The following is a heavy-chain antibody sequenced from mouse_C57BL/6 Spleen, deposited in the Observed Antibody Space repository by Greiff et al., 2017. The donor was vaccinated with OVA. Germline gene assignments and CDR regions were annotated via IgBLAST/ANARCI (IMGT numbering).Heavy chain of an antibody. D-gene: IGHD1-1*01. CDR2: IDPSDRYT. CDR3: ARDYSGSSYVGDY. V-gene: IGHV1-59*01. Sequence: QVQLQQPGAELVRPGTSVKLSCKASGYTFTSYWMHWVKQRPGQGLEWIGVIDPSDRYTKYNQKFKGKATLTVDTSSSTAYMQLSSLTSEDSAVYYCARDYSGSSYVGDYWGQGTTLTVSS. CDR1: GYTFTSYW. J-gene: IGHJ2*01.